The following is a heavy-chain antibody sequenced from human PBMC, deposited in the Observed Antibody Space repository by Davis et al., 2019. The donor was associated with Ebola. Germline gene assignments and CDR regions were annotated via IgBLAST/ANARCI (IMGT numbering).Heavy chain of an antibody. CDR2: ISHHNGYT. D-gene: IGHD4-17*01. Sequence: SETLSLTCAVYGGSFSDYFWSWIRQPPEKGLEWIGEISHHNGYTNYNPSIRGRVAISVDSSKNQFSLKISSVTAAATATYYCARTTKTNIEDSGLGYNSFDSWGQGVLVSVSS. CDR3: ARTTKTNIEDSGLGYNSFDS. CDR1: GGSFSDYF. V-gene: IGHV4-34*01. J-gene: IGHJ5*01.